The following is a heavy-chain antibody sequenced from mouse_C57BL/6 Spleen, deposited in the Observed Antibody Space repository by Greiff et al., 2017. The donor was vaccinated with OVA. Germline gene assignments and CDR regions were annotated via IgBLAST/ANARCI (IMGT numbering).Heavy chain of an antibody. CDR2: ISGVGGNP. CDR1: GFTFSSYT. CDR3: ARRYGYDGDFDV. V-gene: IGHV5-9*01. J-gene: IGHJ1*03. D-gene: IGHD2-2*01. Sequence: EVQLVESGGGLVKPGGSLKLSCAASGFTFSSYTMSWVRQTPEKRLEWVATISGVGGNPSYPDSVKGRFTIDRDNAKNNLYLRMSSLRSEETDLYYCARRYGYDGDFDVWGKGTTVTVSS.